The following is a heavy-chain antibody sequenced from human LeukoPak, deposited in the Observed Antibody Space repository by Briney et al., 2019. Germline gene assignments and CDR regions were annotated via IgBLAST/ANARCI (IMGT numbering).Heavy chain of an antibody. J-gene: IGHJ5*02. CDR1: GFTFSSYW. CDR2: IKQDGSEK. CDR3: ARDRISGSYGEGWFDP. Sequence: GGSLRLSCAASGFTFSSYWMSWVRQAPGKGLEWVANIKQDGSEKYYVDSVKGRFTISRDNAKNSLYLQMNSLRAEDTAVYYCARDRISGSYGEGWFDPWGQGTLVTVSS. D-gene: IGHD1-26*01. V-gene: IGHV3-7*01.